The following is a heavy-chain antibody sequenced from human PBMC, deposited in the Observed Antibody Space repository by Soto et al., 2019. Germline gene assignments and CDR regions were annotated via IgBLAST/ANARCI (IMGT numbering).Heavy chain of an antibody. J-gene: IGHJ4*02. CDR1: GFTFNTYG. D-gene: IGHD1-7*01. V-gene: IGHV3-30*18. CDR3: ANWNYPQSD. CDR2: ISNDGSNK. Sequence: QVQLVESGGGVVQPVKSLRLSCAASGFTFNTYGMHWVRQAPGKGPEWVAVISNDGSNKYYADSVKGRFTISRDNSKNTLYLQMNSLRAEDTAVYYCANWNYPQSDWGQGTLVTVSS.